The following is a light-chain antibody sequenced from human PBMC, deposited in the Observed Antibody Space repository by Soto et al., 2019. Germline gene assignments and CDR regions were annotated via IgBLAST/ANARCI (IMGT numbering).Light chain of an antibody. CDR2: KAS. Sequence: DIQMTQSTSTLPASVGDRVTITCRASQSISSWLAWYQQKPGKAPKLLIYKASTLKSGVPSRFSGSGSGTEFTLTISSLQPDDFATYYCQHYNSYSEAFGQGSNVDIK. V-gene: IGKV1-5*03. CDR3: QHYNSYSEA. J-gene: IGKJ1*01. CDR1: QSISSW.